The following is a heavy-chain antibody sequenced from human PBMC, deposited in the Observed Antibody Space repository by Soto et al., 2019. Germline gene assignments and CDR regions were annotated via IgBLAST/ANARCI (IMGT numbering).Heavy chain of an antibody. CDR2: ISSSSSYI. CDR1: GFTFSSYS. D-gene: IGHD2-15*01. J-gene: IGHJ4*02. Sequence: GGSLRLSCAASGFTFSSYSMNWVRQAPGKGLEWVSSISSSSSYIYYADSVKGRFTISRDNAKNSLYLQMNSLRAEDTAVYYCARVSDPLGGGSSDYWGQGTLVTVSS. CDR3: ARVSDPLGGGSSDY. V-gene: IGHV3-21*01.